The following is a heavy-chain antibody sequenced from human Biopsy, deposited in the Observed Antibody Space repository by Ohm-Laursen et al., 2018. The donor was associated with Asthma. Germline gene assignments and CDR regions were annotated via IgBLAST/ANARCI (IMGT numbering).Heavy chain of an antibody. V-gene: IGHV1-3*01. CDR2: INAGSGNT. CDR3: ARVRKDYYDSSGLSGGWFDP. Sequence: TVKVSCKASGYTFTNYAIHWVRQAPGQSPEWIGWINAGSGNTKYSQKFQCRVTITRDTSATTAYMELSSLRSEDTAAYYCARVRKDYYDSSGLSGGWFDPWGQGTLVTVSS. CDR1: GYTFTNYA. J-gene: IGHJ5*02. D-gene: IGHD3-22*01.